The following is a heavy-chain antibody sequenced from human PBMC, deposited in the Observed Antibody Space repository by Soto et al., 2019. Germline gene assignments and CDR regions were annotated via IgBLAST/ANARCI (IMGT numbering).Heavy chain of an antibody. CDR1: GFTFSSYS. CDR2: ISSSSSYI. J-gene: IGHJ4*02. D-gene: IGHD4-17*01. V-gene: IGHV3-21*01. CDR3: AREGYREYGDIDY. Sequence: GGSLRLSCAASGFTFSSYSMNWVRQAPGKGLEWVSSISSSSSYIFYADSVKGRFTISRDNAKNSLYLQMNSLRGEDTAVYYCAREGYREYGDIDYWGQGTLVTVSS.